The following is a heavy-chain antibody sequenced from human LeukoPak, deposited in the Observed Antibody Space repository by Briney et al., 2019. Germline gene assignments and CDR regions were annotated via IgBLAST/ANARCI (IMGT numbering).Heavy chain of an antibody. J-gene: IGHJ4*02. CDR3: ARASGVVPAAKDY. V-gene: IGHV1-18*01. CDR2: ISGYNGNT. CDR1: GGTFSSYA. D-gene: IGHD2-2*01. Sequence: ASVKVSCKASGGTFSSYAISWVRQAPGQGLEWMGRISGYNGNTNYAQKLQGRVTMTTDTSTSTAYMELRSLRSDDTAVYYCARASGVVPAAKDYWGQGTLVTVSS.